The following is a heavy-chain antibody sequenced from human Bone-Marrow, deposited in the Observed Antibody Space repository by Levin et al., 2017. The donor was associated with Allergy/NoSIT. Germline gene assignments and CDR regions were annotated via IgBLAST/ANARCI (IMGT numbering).Heavy chain of an antibody. D-gene: IGHD3-22*01. J-gene: IGHJ4*02. CDR3: ARDSGSYAGTF. CDR1: GYIFTTYH. Sequence: GESLKISCKASGYIFTTYHMHWVRQAPGEGLEWMGQIHPSGGTTTYAQKFQDRVTLTRDTSTSTVYMELSSLRSEDTAVYYCARDSGSYAGTFWGQGTLVTGSS. CDR2: IHPSGGTT. V-gene: IGHV1-46*01.